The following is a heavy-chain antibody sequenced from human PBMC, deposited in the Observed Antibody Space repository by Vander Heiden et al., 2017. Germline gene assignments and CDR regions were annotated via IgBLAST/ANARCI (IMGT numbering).Heavy chain of an antibody. D-gene: IGHD3-22*01. V-gene: IGHV4-4*07. Sequence: QVLLQEPRPGLVKPSETLSPTCPVSGGSISSSYRSWIRQPARTGRESLGRINTSGSTNYNPSLKSRVTMSVDTSKNQFALELSSVTAADTAVYYCARSSYYYDSSGYYLYFDYWGQGTLVTVSS. CDR3: ARSSYYYDSSGYYLYFDY. CDR2: INTSGST. CDR1: GGSISSSY. J-gene: IGHJ4*02.